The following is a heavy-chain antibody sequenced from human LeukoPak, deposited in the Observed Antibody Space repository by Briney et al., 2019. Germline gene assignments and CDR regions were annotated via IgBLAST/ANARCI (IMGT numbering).Heavy chain of an antibody. Sequence: GGSLRLSCAPSGLDVSSTYMSWIRQAPGKGLEWVSTAFVGGDTYYAASVKGRFTLSKDSSRNTMFLQMHGLRPEDTAVYYCARDQLDHWGQGTLVAVSP. D-gene: IGHD5-24*01. V-gene: IGHV3-53*01. CDR2: AFVGGDT. CDR1: GLDVSSTY. J-gene: IGHJ4*02. CDR3: ARDQLDH.